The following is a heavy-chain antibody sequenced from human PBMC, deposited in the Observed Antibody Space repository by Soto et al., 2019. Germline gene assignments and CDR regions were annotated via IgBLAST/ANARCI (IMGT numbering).Heavy chain of an antibody. Sequence: QVQLQESGPGVVKPLGTLALTCTVSGGSISTNNWWMWVRQSPEKGLEWIGEIYHSGTTNYNRSSSRRGNMSVDTSTSKFSRMLTSGIAEDTAIYYCASEGGAGTYRGVDYWGQGTLVTVSS. CDR3: ASEGGAGTYRGVDY. D-gene: IGHD5-12*01. CDR1: GGSISTNNW. V-gene: IGHV4-4*02. J-gene: IGHJ4*02. CDR2: IYHSGTT.